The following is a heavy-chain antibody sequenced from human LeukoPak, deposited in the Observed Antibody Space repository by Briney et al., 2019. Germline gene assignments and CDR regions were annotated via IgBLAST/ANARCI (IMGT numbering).Heavy chain of an antibody. V-gene: IGHV3-7*03. CDR1: GFTFTSSW. CDR3: TKEYDYSGYLGQGRGYFDY. D-gene: IGHD3-22*01. J-gene: IGHJ4*02. Sequence: GGSLRPSCATSGFTFTSSWMTWVRQAPGKGLEWVANINQDGSEKYYVDSVKGRFTISRDNSKSTLYLQMNSLRAEDTAIYFCTKEYDYSGYLGQGRGYFDYWGQGTLVAVSS. CDR2: INQDGSEK.